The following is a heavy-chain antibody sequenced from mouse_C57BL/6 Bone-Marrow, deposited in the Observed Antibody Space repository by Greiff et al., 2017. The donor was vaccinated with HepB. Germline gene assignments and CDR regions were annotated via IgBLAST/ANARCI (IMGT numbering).Heavy chain of an antibody. D-gene: IGHD1-1*01. CDR1: GYTFTSYW. CDR3: AREDYYGSSYWYFDV. Sequence: VKLQQPGAELVKPGASVKLSCKASGYTFTSYWMQWVKQRPGQGLEWIGEIDPSDSYTNYNQKFKGKATLTVDTSSSTAYMQLSSLTSEDSAVYYCAREDYYGSSYWYFDVWGTGTTVTVSS. J-gene: IGHJ1*03. V-gene: IGHV1-50*01. CDR2: IDPSDSYT.